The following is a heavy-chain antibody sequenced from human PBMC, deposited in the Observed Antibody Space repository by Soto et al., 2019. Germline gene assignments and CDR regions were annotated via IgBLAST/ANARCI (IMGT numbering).Heavy chain of an antibody. V-gene: IGHV4-31*03. CDR3: GRDSGYCSSTSCSHNWFDP. D-gene: IGHD2-2*01. Sequence: PSETLSLTCTVSGGSISSGGYYWSWIRQHPGKGLEWIGYIYYSGSTYYNPSLKSRVTISVDTSKNQFSLKLSSVTAADTAVYYCGRDSGYCSSTSCSHNWFDPWGHGTLVTVSS. CDR2: IYYSGST. CDR1: GGSISSGGYY. J-gene: IGHJ5*02.